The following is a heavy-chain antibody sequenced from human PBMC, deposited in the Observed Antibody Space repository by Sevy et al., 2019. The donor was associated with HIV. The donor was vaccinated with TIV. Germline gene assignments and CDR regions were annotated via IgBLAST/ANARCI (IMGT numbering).Heavy chain of an antibody. CDR2: IYYSGST. Sequence: SETLSLTCTVSGGSISSSSYYWGWIRQPPGKGLEWIGSIYYSGSTYYNPSLKSRVTISVDTSKNQFSLKLSSVTAADTAVYYCARRIAAADLLDYWGQGTLVTVSS. CDR1: GGSISSSSYY. V-gene: IGHV4-39*01. CDR3: ARRIAAADLLDY. D-gene: IGHD6-13*01. J-gene: IGHJ4*02.